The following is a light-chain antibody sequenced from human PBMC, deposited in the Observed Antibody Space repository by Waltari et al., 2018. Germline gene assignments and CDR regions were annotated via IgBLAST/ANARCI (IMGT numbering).Light chain of an antibody. CDR2: HSS. V-gene: IGKV3-20*01. CDR3: QKDDCVPAT. Sequence: SGRDSQGVGRYLAWYEQTPGKAPRLLLYHSSSSATGIPDRFSGSGYGTDFSLTISRLEPEDFAVYYCQKDDCVPATFGQGTTVEIK. J-gene: IGKJ1*01. CDR1: QGVGRY.